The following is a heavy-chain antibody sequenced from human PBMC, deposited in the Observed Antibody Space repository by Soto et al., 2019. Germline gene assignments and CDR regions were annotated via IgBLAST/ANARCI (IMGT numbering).Heavy chain of an antibody. CDR2: INPNSGGT. J-gene: IGHJ6*02. Sequence: ASVKVSCKASGYTFTGYYMHWVRQAPGQGLEWMGWINPNSGGTNYAQKFQGWVTMTRDTSISTAYMELSRLRSDDTAVYYCARDALAAAARVGGYYYYYGMDVWGQGTTVTAP. D-gene: IGHD6-13*01. V-gene: IGHV1-2*04. CDR3: ARDALAAAARVGGYYYYYGMDV. CDR1: GYTFTGYY.